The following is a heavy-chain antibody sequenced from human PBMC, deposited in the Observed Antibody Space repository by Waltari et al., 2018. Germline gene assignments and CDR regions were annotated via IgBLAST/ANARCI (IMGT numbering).Heavy chain of an antibody. CDR1: GASISDADFY. V-gene: IGHV4-39*01. CDR2: IHYNGRT. Sequence: QVQLQESGPGLVKPSETLSLTCTVSGASISDADFYWDWIRQPPGKGLEWIGTIHYNGRTAHNPSLTSRVTIFVDTSKTQFSVTLISVTAADTAVYYCARRLAGSDYVDYWGPGTLVTVSS. D-gene: IGHD6-25*01. J-gene: IGHJ4*02. CDR3: ARRLAGSDYVDY.